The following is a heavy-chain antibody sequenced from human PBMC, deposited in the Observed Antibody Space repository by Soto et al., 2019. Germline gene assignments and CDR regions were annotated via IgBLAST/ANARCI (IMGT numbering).Heavy chain of an antibody. V-gene: IGHV2-5*02. D-gene: IGHD2-2*01. J-gene: IGHJ4*02. CDR2: IYWADDE. CDR3: AHGSCSSADCYPNPYLDY. Sequence: QITLKESGPTLVKPTQTLTLTCTFSGFSLSTTAEGVGWIRQPPGKALEWLALIYWADDERYRPSLKSRLTITKDTSKNQVGLTMTNVDPVDTATYYCAHGSCSSADCYPNPYLDYWGQGILVTVSS. CDR1: GFSLSTTAEG.